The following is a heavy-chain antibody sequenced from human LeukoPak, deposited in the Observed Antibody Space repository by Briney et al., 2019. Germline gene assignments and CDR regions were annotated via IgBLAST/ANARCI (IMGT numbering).Heavy chain of an antibody. V-gene: IGHV3-69-1*02. CDR2: ISYTGTYI. Sequence: GGSLRLSCAASGFTFSDHYMNWVRQAPGKGLEWVSSISYTGTYIYYADSVKGRFTISRDNAQNSLYLQMNSLRAEDTAIYYCVRDCGTYRPIDYWGQGTLVTVSS. D-gene: IGHD1-26*01. J-gene: IGHJ4*02. CDR3: VRDCGTYRPIDY. CDR1: GFTFSDHY.